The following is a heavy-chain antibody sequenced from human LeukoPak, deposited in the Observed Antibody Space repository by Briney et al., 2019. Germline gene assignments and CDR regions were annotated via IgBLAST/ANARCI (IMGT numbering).Heavy chain of an antibody. Sequence: GGSLRLSCAASGFTFSSYAMHWVRQAPGKGLEYVSAISSNGGSTYYANSVKGRFTISRDNSKNTLYLQMGSLRAEDMAVYYCARTGLTYLTTVTTWFNYWGQGTLVTVSS. V-gene: IGHV3-64*01. CDR2: ISSNGGST. CDR1: GFTFSSYA. CDR3: ARTGLTYLTTVTTWFNY. J-gene: IGHJ4*02. D-gene: IGHD4-17*01.